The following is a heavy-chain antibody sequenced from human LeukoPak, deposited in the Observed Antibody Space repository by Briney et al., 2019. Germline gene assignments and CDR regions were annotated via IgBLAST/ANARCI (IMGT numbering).Heavy chain of an antibody. CDR2: IKQDGSEK. CDR3: ASGSCGGDCYWKGPAGRGAFDI. J-gene: IGHJ3*02. D-gene: IGHD2-21*02. Sequence: GGSLRLSCAASGFSFSTYWMSWVRQAPGKGLEWVANIKQDGSEKYYVDSVKGRFTISRDNAQNSLYLQMNSLRAEDTAVYYCASGSCGGDCYWKGPAGRGAFDIWGQGTMVTVSS. CDR1: GFSFSTYW. V-gene: IGHV3-7*01.